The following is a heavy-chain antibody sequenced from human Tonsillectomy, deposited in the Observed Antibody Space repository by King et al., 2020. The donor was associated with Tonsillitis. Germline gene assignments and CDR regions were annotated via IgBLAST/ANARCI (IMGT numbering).Heavy chain of an antibody. CDR3: ARKEYDYVWGSYRPRGYYFDY. CDR1: GGSISSSSYY. Sequence: LQLQESGPGLVKPSETLSLTCTVSGGSISSSSYYWGWIRQHPGKGLEWIGSIYYSGSTYYNPSLKSRVTRSGDTSKNQFSLKLSSVTAADTAVYYWARKEYDYVWGSYRPRGYYFDYWGQGTLVTVSS. CDR2: IYYSGST. V-gene: IGHV4-39*01. J-gene: IGHJ4*02. D-gene: IGHD3-16*02.